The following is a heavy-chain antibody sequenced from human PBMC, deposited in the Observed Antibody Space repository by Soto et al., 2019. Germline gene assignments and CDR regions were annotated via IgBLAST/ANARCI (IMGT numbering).Heavy chain of an antibody. CDR1: GFSLTTRGVG. D-gene: IGHD3-16*01. V-gene: IGHV2-5*01. CDR2: IYWNDDK. J-gene: IGHJ4*02. Sequence: SGPTLVNPTQTLTLTCSLSGFSLTTRGVGVGWIRQPPRKALEWLALIYWNDDKVYSPSLRSRLTISKDTSKNQVVLTMSDMDPMDTATYFCAHRQFAVFFQGFDYRRQGTPFPVSP. CDR3: AHRQFAVFFQGFDY.